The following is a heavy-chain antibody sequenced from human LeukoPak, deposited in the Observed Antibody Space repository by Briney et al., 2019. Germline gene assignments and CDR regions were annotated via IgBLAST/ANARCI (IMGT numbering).Heavy chain of an antibody. V-gene: IGHV3-21*06. J-gene: IGHJ6*03. CDR3: ARVSVFGVVGHRYYMDV. D-gene: IGHD3-3*01. CDR2: ITSSSSYV. Sequence: GGSLRLSCVDSGFTFRDYRMNWVRQAPGKGLEWVSSITSSSSYVEYADSVKGRFTISRDNGKNTLFLQMNSLRVDDTAVYYCARVSVFGVVGHRYYMDVWGKGTTVTVAS. CDR1: GFTFRDYR.